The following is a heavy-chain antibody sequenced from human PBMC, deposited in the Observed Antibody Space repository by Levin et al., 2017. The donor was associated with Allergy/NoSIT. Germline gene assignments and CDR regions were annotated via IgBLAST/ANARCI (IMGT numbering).Heavy chain of an antibody. CDR1: GGTFSSYG. V-gene: IGHV1-69*13. D-gene: IGHD3-3*01. Sequence: SVKVSCKASGGTFSSYGFSWVRQAPGQGLEWMGGIMPLFGKPNYAQRFQGRVPITADESTTTVYLDVRSLRSEDTAIYYCARAGNLPVTMFGVGSWHDAFDIWGQGTLVTVSS. CDR2: IMPLFGKP. CDR3: ARAGNLPVTMFGVGSWHDAFDI. J-gene: IGHJ3*02.